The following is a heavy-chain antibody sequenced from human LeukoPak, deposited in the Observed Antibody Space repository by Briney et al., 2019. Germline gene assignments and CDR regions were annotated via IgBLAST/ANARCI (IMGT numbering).Heavy chain of an antibody. CDR3: ARDKRDILTGYYDY. J-gene: IGHJ4*02. D-gene: IGHD3-9*01. CDR1: GFTFSSYE. CDR2: ISSSGSTI. Sequence: GGSLRLSCAASGFTFSSYEMNWVRQAPGKGLEWVSYISSSGSTIYYADSVKGRFTISRDNANNSLYLQMNSLRAEDKAVYYCARDKRDILTGYYDYWGQGTLVTVSS. V-gene: IGHV3-48*03.